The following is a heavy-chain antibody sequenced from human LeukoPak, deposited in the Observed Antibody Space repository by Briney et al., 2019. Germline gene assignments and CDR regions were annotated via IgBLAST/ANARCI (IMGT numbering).Heavy chain of an antibody. CDR1: GFTFSSYA. V-gene: IGHV3-30-3*01. Sequence: GRSLRLSCAASGFTFSSYAMHWVRQAPGKGLEWVAVISYDGSNKYYADSVKGRFTISRDNSKNTLYLQMNSLRAEDTAVYYGARGGARLVLYRGFDPWGQGTLVTVSS. CDR2: ISYDGSNK. D-gene: IGHD3-9*01. CDR3: ARGGARLVLYRGFDP. J-gene: IGHJ5*02.